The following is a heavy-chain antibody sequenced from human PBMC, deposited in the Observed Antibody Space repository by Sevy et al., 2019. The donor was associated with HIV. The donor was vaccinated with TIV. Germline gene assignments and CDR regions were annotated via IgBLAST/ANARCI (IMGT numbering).Heavy chain of an antibody. CDR2: IRMKANSYAT. V-gene: IGHV3-73*01. CDR3: TTYLGYCRSTSCHYYFDN. CDR1: GFTFSGSA. D-gene: IGHD2-2*03. Sequence: GGSLRLSCAASGFTFSGSALHWARQASGKGLEWVGRIRMKANSYATAYAASVKGRFTISRDDSKNSAYLQMSSLKTEDTAVYYCTTYLGYCRSTSCHYYFDNWGQGTLVTVSS. J-gene: IGHJ4*02.